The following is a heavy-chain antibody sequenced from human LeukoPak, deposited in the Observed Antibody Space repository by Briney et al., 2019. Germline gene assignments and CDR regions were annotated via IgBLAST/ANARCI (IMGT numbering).Heavy chain of an antibody. CDR3: AREDTRGSSAFDI. Sequence: ASVKVSCKASGYPFTDYYMHWVRQAPGQGLEWMGWINPNSVDTNYAQNFQGRVTMTRDTSISTAYMDLSRLRSDDTAVYYCAREDTRGSSAFDIWGQGTMVTVSS. J-gene: IGHJ3*02. D-gene: IGHD5-18*01. CDR1: GYPFTDYY. CDR2: INPNSVDT. V-gene: IGHV1-2*02.